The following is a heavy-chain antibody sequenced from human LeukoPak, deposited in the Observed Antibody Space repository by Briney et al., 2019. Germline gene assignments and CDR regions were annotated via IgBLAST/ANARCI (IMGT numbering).Heavy chain of an antibody. CDR2: IYYSGST. CDR3: ARRGFCTGASCSFALDH. J-gene: IGHJ4*02. V-gene: IGHV4-39*07. D-gene: IGHD2-15*01. Sequence: SETLSLTCTVSGGSISSSSYYWGWIRRPPGKGLEWIGSIYYSGSTYYNPSLKSRVTISVDTSKNQFSLQLRSATAADTAMYYCARRGFCTGASCSFALDHWGQGILVTVSS. CDR1: GGSISSSSYY.